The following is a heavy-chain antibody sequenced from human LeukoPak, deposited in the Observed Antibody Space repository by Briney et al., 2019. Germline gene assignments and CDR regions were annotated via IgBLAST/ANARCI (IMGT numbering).Heavy chain of an antibody. V-gene: IGHV5-51*01. CDR2: IYPGDSDT. CDR1: GYSFTSYW. J-gene: IGHJ3*02. D-gene: IGHD3-3*01. CDR3: AGRPSYDFWSGYYGVDGLDI. Sequence: GESLKISCKGSGYSFTSYWIGWVRQMPGKGLEWMGIIYPGDSDTRYSPSFQGQVTISADKSISTAYLQWSSLKASDTAMYYCAGRPSYDFWSGYYGVDGLDIWGQGTMVTVSS.